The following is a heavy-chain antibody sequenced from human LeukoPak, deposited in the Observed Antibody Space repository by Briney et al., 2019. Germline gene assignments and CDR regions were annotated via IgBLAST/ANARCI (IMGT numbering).Heavy chain of an antibody. Sequence: PSETLSLTCAVYGGSFSGYYWSWVRQAPGKGLEWVSTIYSGGTTYYSDSVKGRFTISRDNSKNMLYLQMNSLRAEDTAVYYCARDRDYYGSGSYEWFDPWGQGTLVTVSS. V-gene: IGHV3-66*01. J-gene: IGHJ5*02. CDR3: ARDRDYYGSGSYEWFDP. D-gene: IGHD3-10*01. CDR1: GGSFSGYY. CDR2: IYSGGTT.